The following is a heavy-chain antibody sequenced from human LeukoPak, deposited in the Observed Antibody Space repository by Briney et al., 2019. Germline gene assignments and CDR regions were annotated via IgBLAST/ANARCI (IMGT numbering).Heavy chain of an antibody. V-gene: IGHV4-39*01. CDR2: IYYSGST. CDR1: GGSISSSSYY. Sequence: SETLSLTCTVSGGSISSSSYYWGWIRQPPGKGLEWIGSIYYSGSTYYNPSLKSRVTISVDTSKNQFSLKLSSVTAADTAVYYCARIRGDFYFGYWGQGTLVTVSS. CDR3: ARIRGDFYFGY. J-gene: IGHJ4*02. D-gene: IGHD3-10*01.